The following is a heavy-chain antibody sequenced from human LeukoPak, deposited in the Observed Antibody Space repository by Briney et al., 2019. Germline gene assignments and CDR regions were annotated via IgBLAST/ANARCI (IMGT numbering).Heavy chain of an antibody. Sequence: GSLRLSCAASGFTFSDYYMSWIRQAPGKGLEWVSYISSSSSYTNFADSVKGRFTISRDNAKNSLYLQMNSLRAEDTAVYYCARDEGYSYGSCDYWGQGTLVTVSS. CDR2: ISSSSSYT. D-gene: IGHD5-18*01. V-gene: IGHV3-11*06. J-gene: IGHJ4*02. CDR1: GFTFSDYY. CDR3: ARDEGYSYGSCDY.